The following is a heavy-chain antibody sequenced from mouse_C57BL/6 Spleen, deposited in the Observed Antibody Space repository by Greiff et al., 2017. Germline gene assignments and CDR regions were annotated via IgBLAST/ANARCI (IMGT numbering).Heavy chain of an antibody. V-gene: IGHV14-3*01. CDR2: IDPANGNT. CDR1: GFNIKNTY. J-gene: IGHJ2*01. CDR3: ARLTGTGGYYFDY. Sequence: VQLKQSVAELVRPGASVKLSCTASGFNIKNTYMHWVKQRPEQGLEWIGRIDPANGNTKYAPKFQGKATITADTASNTAYLQLSSLTSEDTAIYYCARLTGTGGYYFDYWGQGTTLTVSS. D-gene: IGHD4-1*01.